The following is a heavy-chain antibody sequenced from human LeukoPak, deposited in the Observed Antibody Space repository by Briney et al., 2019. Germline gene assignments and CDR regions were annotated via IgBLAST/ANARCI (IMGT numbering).Heavy chain of an antibody. V-gene: IGHV4-59*01. Sequence: SETLSLTCTVSGGSISGYYWSWIRQPPGKGLEWIGYIYYSGSTNYNPSLKSRVTMSIDTSKNHFFLKLTSVTAADTATYYCARETSLAGFASGLGFNYWGQGILVSVSS. CDR3: ARETSLAGFASGLGFNY. D-gene: IGHD6-19*01. CDR1: GGSISGYY. J-gene: IGHJ4*02. CDR2: IYYSGST.